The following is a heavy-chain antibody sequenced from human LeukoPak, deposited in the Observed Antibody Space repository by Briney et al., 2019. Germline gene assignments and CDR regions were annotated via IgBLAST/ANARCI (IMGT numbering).Heavy chain of an antibody. Sequence: ASVKVSCKASGYTFTGYYMHWVRQAPGQGLEWMGWINPNSGGTNYAQKFQGRVTMTRDTSISTAYMELSRLRSDDTAVYYCARVAQPKDAFDIWGQGTMVTVSS. CDR3: ARVAQPKDAFDI. J-gene: IGHJ3*02. CDR2: INPNSGGT. V-gene: IGHV1-2*02. CDR1: GYTFTGYY. D-gene: IGHD3-3*02.